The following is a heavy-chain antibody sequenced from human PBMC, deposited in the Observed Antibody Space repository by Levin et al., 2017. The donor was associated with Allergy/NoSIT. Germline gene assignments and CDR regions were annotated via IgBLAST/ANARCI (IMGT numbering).Heavy chain of an antibody. V-gene: IGHV3-11*01. Sequence: GGSLRLSCAASGFTFSDYYMSWIRQAPGEGLEWVSYISNSGSIIYYADSVKGRFTISRDNAKKSLFLQMNSLRAEDTAVYYCARFRTIDEARGMDVWGKGTTVSVSS. J-gene: IGHJ6*04. CDR3: ARFRTIDEARGMDV. D-gene: IGHD3-3*01. CDR1: GFTFSDYY. CDR2: ISNSGSII.